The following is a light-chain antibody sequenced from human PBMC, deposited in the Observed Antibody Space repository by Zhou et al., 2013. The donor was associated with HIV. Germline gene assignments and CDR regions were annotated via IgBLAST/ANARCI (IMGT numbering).Light chain of an antibody. V-gene: IGKV1-27*01. J-gene: IGKJ3*01. CDR3: QQSYSYPFT. Sequence: DIQMTQSPSSLAASIGDRITITCRASQGLDKYLAWHQQKPGKIPNLLIYNISALGSGVPSRFSGSGSGTDFTLTISSLQPEDFATYYCQQSYSYPFTFGPGTTLDFK. CDR1: QGLDKY. CDR2: NIS.